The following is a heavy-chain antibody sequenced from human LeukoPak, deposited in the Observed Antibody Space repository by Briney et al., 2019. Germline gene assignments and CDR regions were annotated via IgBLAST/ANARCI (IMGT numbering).Heavy chain of an antibody. CDR2: IGGDDST. D-gene: IGHD1-26*01. CDR1: GFSFITYG. J-gene: IGHJ4*02. V-gene: IGHV3-23*01. Sequence: GGSLRLSWAASGFSFITYGMSWVRQPPGKGLEWVSGIGGDDSTYYADSLEGRFTISRDTSKNTLFLQINNLRAGDTAVYYCAKDSHSGYFDYWGQGTLVTVSS. CDR3: AKDSHSGYFDY.